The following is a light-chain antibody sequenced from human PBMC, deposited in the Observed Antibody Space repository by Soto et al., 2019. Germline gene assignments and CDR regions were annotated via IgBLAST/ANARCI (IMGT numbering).Light chain of an antibody. CDR1: SSDIGRYNM. J-gene: IGLJ1*01. CDR2: DVS. Sequence: QSVLTQPASVSRSPGQSITIACAGTSSDIGRYNMVSWYQQHPGKVPKLLIYDVSIRPSGVSDRFSGSRSGNTASLTISGLQPGDEADYYCTSYTSKNTHVFGSGTKVTVL. V-gene: IGLV2-14*02. CDR3: TSYTSKNTHV.